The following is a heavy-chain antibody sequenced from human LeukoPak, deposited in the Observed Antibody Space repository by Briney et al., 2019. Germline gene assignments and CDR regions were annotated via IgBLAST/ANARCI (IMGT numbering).Heavy chain of an antibody. CDR3: ARGGYYYDSSGYTPHYYYYMDV. D-gene: IGHD3-22*01. J-gene: IGHJ6*03. Sequence: ASVKVSCKASGYTFTGYYMHWVRQAPGQGLEWMGWINPNSGGTNYAQKFQGRVTMTRDTSISTAYMELSRLRSDDTAVYYCARGGYYYDSSGYTPHYYYYMDVWGKGTTVTVSS. CDR1: GYTFTGYY. CDR2: INPNSGGT. V-gene: IGHV1-2*02.